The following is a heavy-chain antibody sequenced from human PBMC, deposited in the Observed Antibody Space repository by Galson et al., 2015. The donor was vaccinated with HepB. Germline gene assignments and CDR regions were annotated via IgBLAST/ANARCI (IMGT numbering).Heavy chain of an antibody. CDR2: IRSKAHGGTT. V-gene: IGHV3-49*03. CDR3: TGDRKGGYGPFDS. J-gene: IGHJ5*01. CDR1: GFNFGDYT. D-gene: IGHD5-12*01. Sequence: SLRLSCAGSGFNFGDYTMSWFRQAPGKGLQWVGSIRSKAHGGTTKYVASVKGRFTISRLDSKSIAYLQIDSLTTEDTAMYYCTGDRKGGYGPFDSWGQGTLVTVSS.